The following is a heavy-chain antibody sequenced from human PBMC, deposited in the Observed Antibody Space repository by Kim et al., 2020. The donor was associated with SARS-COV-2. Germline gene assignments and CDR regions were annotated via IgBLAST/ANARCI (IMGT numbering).Heavy chain of an antibody. D-gene: IGHD3-22*01. CDR1: GFTFSNAW. CDR2: IKSKTDGGTT. V-gene: IGHV3-15*01. J-gene: IGHJ6*02. Sequence: GGSLRLSCAASGFTFSNAWMSWVRQAPGKGLEWVGRIKSKTDGGTTDYAAPVKGRFTISRDDSKNTLYLQMNSLKTEDTAVYYCTTLNYDSSGYAYYYGMDVWGQGTTVTASS. CDR3: TTLNYDSSGYAYYYGMDV.